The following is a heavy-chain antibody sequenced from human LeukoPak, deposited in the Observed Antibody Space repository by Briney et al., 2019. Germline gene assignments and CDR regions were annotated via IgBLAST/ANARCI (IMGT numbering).Heavy chain of an antibody. Sequence: PGGSLRLFYAASGFTFSSYAMSWVRQAPAKGLEWVSIISDSGDITYYADSVKGRFTISRDNSKNTLYLQMNSLRAEDTAVYYCAKVGAAGIAVVLVDYWGQGTLVTVSS. J-gene: IGHJ4*02. CDR2: ISDSGDIT. CDR1: GFTFSSYA. V-gene: IGHV3-23*01. CDR3: AKVGAAGIAVVLVDY. D-gene: IGHD6-19*01.